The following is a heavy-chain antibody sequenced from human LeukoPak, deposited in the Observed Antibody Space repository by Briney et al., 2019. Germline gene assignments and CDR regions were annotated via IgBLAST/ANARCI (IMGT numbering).Heavy chain of an antibody. Sequence: GGSLRLSCAASGFTFRRYWMSLVRQAPGKGLEWVANIKLDGSEKYYVDSVKGRFTISRDNAKNSLYLQMNSLRVEDTAVYYCARDDYSSSDYWGQGTLVTVSS. V-gene: IGHV3-7*01. CDR1: GFTFRRYW. CDR3: ARDDYSSSDY. J-gene: IGHJ4*02. D-gene: IGHD6-13*01. CDR2: IKLDGSEK.